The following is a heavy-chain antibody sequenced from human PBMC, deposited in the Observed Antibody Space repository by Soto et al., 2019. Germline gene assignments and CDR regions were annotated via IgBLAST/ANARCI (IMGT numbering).Heavy chain of an antibody. CDR3: ERGDSSGY. J-gene: IGHJ4*02. CDR1: GGTFSSYT. CDR2: IIPILGIA. Sequence: HVQLVQSVAEVKKPGSSVKVSCKASGGTFSSYTISWVRQAPGQGLEWMGRIIPILGIANYAQKLQGRVTITADKSTSTAYMELSSLRSEDTAVYYCERGDSSGYWGQGTLVIVSS. V-gene: IGHV1-69*02. D-gene: IGHD3-22*01.